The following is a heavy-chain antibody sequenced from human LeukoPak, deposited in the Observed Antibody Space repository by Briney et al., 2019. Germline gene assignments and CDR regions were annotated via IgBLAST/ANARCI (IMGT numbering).Heavy chain of an antibody. Sequence: GGSLRLSCAASGFTVSTNYMSWVRQAPGKGLEWVSVIYSDSSTYYADSVKGRFTISRDNSKNTLYLQMNGLRAEDTAVYYCARDTDSSGYYGGSHYWGQGTLVTVSS. CDR1: GFTVSTNY. CDR3: ARDTDSSGYYGGSHY. D-gene: IGHD3-22*01. V-gene: IGHV3-66*02. CDR2: IYSDSST. J-gene: IGHJ4*02.